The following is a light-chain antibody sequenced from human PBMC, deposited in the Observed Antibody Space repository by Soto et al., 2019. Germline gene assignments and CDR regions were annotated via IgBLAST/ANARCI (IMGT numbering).Light chain of an antibody. CDR1: SSDDGSYNL. J-gene: IGLJ3*02. V-gene: IGLV2-23*02. CDR2: EVS. Sequence: QSVLTQPASVSGSPGQSITISCTGTSSDDGSYNLVSWYQQHPGKAPKLMIYEVSKRPSGVSNRFSGSKSGNTASLTISGLQAEDEADYYCCSYAGSSTGVFGGGTKVTVL. CDR3: CSYAGSSTGV.